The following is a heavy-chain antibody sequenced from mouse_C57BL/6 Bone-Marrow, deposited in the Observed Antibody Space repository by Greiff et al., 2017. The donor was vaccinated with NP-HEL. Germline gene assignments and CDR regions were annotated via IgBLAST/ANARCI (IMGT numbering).Heavy chain of an antibody. CDR3: ARHRKYFEY. CDR1: GFTFSSYT. V-gene: IGHV5-9*01. Sequence: EVKLMESGGGLVKPGGSLKLSCAASGFTFSSYTMSWVRQTPEKRLEWVATISGGGGNTYYPDSVKGRFTISRDNSTNTLYLQMRSLRSEDTALYYCARHRKYFEYRGQGTTLTVSA. J-gene: IGHJ2*01. CDR2: ISGGGGNT.